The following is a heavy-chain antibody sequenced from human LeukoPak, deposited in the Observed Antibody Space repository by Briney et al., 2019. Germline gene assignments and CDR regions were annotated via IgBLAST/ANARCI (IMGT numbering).Heavy chain of an antibody. V-gene: IGHV3-23*01. D-gene: IGHD5/OR15-5a*01. J-gene: IGHJ4*02. Sequence: GGSLRLSCAASGFTFSSYAMSWVRQAPGKGLEWVSAISGSGGSTYYADSVKGRFTISRDNSKNTLYLLMNSLRAEDTAVYYCASIIASPFDYWGQGTLVTVSS. CDR3: ASIIASPFDY. CDR2: ISGSGGST. CDR1: GFTFSSYA.